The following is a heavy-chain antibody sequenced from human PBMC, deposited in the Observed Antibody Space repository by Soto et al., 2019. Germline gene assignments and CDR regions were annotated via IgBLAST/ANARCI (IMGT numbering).Heavy chain of an antibody. V-gene: IGHV2-5*02. D-gene: IGHD6-13*01. CDR3: SLKPYSSRWAVDY. Sequence: QITLKESGPPLVKPTQTLTLTCTFSGFSLSTNGVGVGWIRQPPGKALEWLALIYWDDDKRYSPPLKTRLTIPNHTSKNQVLLTITTMDPVDTATYYCSLKPYSSRWAVDYWGQGTLVTVSS. CDR1: GFSLSTNGVG. CDR2: IYWDDDK. J-gene: IGHJ4*02.